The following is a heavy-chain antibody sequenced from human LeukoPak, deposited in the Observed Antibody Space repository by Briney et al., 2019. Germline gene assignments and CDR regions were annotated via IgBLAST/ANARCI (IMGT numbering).Heavy chain of an antibody. CDR2: ISGSGGST. CDR3: AKQLGYCSDGSCYFPY. J-gene: IGHJ4*02. CDR1: GFTFSSYA. D-gene: IGHD2-15*01. V-gene: IGHV3-23*01. Sequence: PGGSLRLSCAASGFTFSSYAMSWVRQAPGKGLEWVSAISGSGGSTYYAESVKGRFTISRDNSRSTLCLQMNSLRAEDTAVYYCAKQLGYCSDGSCYFPYWGQGTLVTVSS.